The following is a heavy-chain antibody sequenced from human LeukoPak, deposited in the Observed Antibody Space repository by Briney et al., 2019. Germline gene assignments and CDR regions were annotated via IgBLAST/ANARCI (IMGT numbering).Heavy chain of an antibody. CDR2: VYHSGST. CDR1: GYSISSGYY. V-gene: IGHV4-38-2*02. CDR3: ARDRAYDSSAYHHVHFDY. Sequence: SETLSLTCAVSGYSISSGYYWGWIRQSPGKGLEWIGSVYHSGSTYYNASLKSRVTISVDTSKNQFSLKLSSVTAADAAVYYCARDRAYDSSAYHHVHFDYWGQGTLVTVSS. J-gene: IGHJ4*02. D-gene: IGHD3-22*01.